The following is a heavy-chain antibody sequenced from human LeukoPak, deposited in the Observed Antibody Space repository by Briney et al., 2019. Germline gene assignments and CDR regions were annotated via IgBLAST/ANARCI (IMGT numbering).Heavy chain of an antibody. D-gene: IGHD2-21*02. CDR3: AREVVAAIQYYSDY. CDR1: GYTFTSYG. CDR2: VSAYNGNT. Sequence: ASVKVSCKASGYTFTSYGISWVRQAPGQGLEWMGWVSAYNGNTNYAQKLQGRVTMTTDTSTSTAYMELRSLRSDDTAVYYCAREVVAAIQYYSDYWGQGTLVTVSS. J-gene: IGHJ4*02. V-gene: IGHV1-18*01.